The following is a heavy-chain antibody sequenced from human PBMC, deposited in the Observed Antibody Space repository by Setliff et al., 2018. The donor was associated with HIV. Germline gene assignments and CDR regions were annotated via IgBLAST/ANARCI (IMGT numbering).Heavy chain of an antibody. CDR2: FDPEDAEA. D-gene: IGHD3-9*01. J-gene: IGHJ3*02. V-gene: IGHV1-24*01. CDR1: GHTLTEFS. Sequence: ASVKVSCKVSGHTLTEFSMHWVRQAPGKGLEWMGGFDPEDAEAIYAQNFQDRVTMPEDTSTDTAYMELSSLRSEDTAFYYCTTDGSYDILTGPTPGAFDIWGQGTMVTVSS. CDR3: TTDGSYDILTGPTPGAFDI.